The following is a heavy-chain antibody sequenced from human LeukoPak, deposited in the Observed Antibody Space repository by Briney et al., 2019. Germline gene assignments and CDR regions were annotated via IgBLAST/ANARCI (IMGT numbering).Heavy chain of an antibody. V-gene: IGHV3-66*01. J-gene: IGHJ4*02. CDR1: GFTVSNNH. Sequence: GGSLRLSCAASGFTVSNNHMSWVRQAPGKGLEWVSVMYRGGSTYYADSVQGRFTMSRDNSKNTLYLQMNSLRAEDTAVYYCARDGGAAAGYWGQGTLVTVSS. D-gene: IGHD6-13*01. CDR2: MYRGGST. CDR3: ARDGGAAAGY.